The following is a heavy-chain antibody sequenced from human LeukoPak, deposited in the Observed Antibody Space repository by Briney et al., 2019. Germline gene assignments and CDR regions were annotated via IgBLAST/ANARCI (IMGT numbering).Heavy chain of an antibody. J-gene: IGHJ4*02. V-gene: IGHV4-4*02. D-gene: IGHD3-3*01. CDR3: ARGRLLEWLLPFDY. CDR1: GGSISTSNW. Sequence: SETLSLTCAVSGGSISTSNWWSWVRQPPGKGLEWIGEIYHSGSTNYNPSLKSRVTISVDTSKNQFSLKLSSVTAADTAVYYCARGRLLEWLLPFDYWGQGTLVTVSS. CDR2: IYHSGST.